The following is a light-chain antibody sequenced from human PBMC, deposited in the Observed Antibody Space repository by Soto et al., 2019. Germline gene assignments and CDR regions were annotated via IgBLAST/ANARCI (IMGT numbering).Light chain of an antibody. Sequence: SALTQPASVCGAPGRSITISCTGTSSDVGTRNFVSWYQQHPGKVPKLIIYEVTNRPSGVSNRFSGSKSGNTASLTISGLQAEDEDDYYCSSYTTSSTRVFGTGTKVTVL. J-gene: IGLJ1*01. CDR1: SSDVGTRNF. CDR3: SSYTTSSTRV. V-gene: IGLV2-14*01. CDR2: EVT.